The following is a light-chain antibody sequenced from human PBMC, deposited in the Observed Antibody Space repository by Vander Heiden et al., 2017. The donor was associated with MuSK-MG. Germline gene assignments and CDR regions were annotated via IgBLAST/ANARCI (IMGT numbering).Light chain of an antibody. J-gene: IGKJ2*01. CDR2: GAS. CDR1: QNIRKY. Sequence: DIRMTQSPSSLSASVGDSVIITCRAGQNIRKYLNWYQQKAGQAPKLLIFGASSLQSAVPSRLRGSGSGTAFTLTLSSLQPEDFATSYCQQTYSNPYTFGQGTKLEI. CDR3: QQTYSNPYT. V-gene: IGKV1-39*01.